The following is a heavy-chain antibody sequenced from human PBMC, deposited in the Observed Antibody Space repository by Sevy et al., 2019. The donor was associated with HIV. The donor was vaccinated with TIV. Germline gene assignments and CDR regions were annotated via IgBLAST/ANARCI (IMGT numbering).Heavy chain of an antibody. D-gene: IGHD1-7*01. CDR1: GFPFSDAW. V-gene: IGHV3-15*01. J-gene: IGHJ3*01. CDR3: TPAWGSGTTWVRAFDL. CDR2: IKNENEGGTT. Sequence: GGSLRLSCAASGFPFSDAWMNWVRQAPGKGLEWVGLIKNENEGGTTDNAARVKGRFTITSDDSKNTLCLQTSSLKTEDTAIYYCTPAWGSGTTWVRAFDLWGQGTMVTVSS.